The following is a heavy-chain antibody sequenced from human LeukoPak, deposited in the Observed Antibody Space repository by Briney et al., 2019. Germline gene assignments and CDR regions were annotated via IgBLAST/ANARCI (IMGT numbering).Heavy chain of an antibody. Sequence: SETLSLTCAVYGGSFSGYYWSWIRQPPGEGLEWIGEINHSGSTNYNPSLKSRVTISVGTSKNQFSLKLSSVTAADTAVYYCARGLGTVVVIAATPNGMDVWGQGTTVTVSS. CDR3: ARGLGTVVVIAATPNGMDV. CDR2: INHSGST. J-gene: IGHJ6*02. CDR1: GGSFSGYY. V-gene: IGHV4-34*01. D-gene: IGHD2-15*01.